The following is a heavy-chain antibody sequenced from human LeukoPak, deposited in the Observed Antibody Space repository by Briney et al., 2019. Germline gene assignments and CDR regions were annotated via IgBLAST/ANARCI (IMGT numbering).Heavy chain of an antibody. CDR3: ARGARRYYDFWSGYYYFDY. Sequence: ASVKVSCKASGYTFTGYYMHWVRQAPGQGLEWMGRINPNSGGTNYAQKFQGRVTMTRDTSISTAYMELSRLRSDDTAVYYCARGARRYYDFWSGYYYFDYWGQGTLVTVSS. CDR2: INPNSGGT. V-gene: IGHV1-2*06. CDR1: GYTFTGYY. J-gene: IGHJ4*02. D-gene: IGHD3-3*01.